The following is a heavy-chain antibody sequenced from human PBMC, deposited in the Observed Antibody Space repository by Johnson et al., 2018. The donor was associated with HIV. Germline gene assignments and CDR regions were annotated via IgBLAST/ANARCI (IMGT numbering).Heavy chain of an antibody. D-gene: IGHD1-26*01. V-gene: IGHV3-23*04. Sequence: VLLVESGGGLVQPGGSLRLSCAASGFTFSSYAMSWVRQAPGKGLEWVSAISGSGGSTYYADSVKGRFTISRDKSKNTLYLQMNSLRAEDTAVYYCARWGRWELGDACDVWGQGTMVTVSP. CDR3: ARWGRWELGDACDV. CDR1: GFTFSSYA. J-gene: IGHJ3*01. CDR2: ISGSGGST.